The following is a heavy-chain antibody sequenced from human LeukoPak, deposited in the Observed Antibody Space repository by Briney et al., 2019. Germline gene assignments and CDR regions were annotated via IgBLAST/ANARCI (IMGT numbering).Heavy chain of an antibody. V-gene: IGHV1-69*04. CDR2: IIPILGIA. Sequence: ASVKVSCKASGGTFSSYAISWVRQAPGQGLEWMGRIIPILGIANYAQKFQGRVTITADKSTSTAYMELSSLRSEDTAVYYCAGATAVAGTGAYWGQGTLVTVSS. CDR1: GGTFSSYA. D-gene: IGHD6-19*01. CDR3: AGATAVAGTGAY. J-gene: IGHJ4*02.